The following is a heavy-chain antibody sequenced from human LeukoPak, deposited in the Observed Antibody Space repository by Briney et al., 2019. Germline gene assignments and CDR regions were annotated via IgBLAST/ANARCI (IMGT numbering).Heavy chain of an antibody. J-gene: IGHJ4*02. Sequence: GGSLRLSCAASGFTFDDYAMHWVRQAPGKGLEWVSGISWNSGSIGYADSVKGRFTISRGNAKNSLYLQMNSLRAEDTALYYCAKDISYDFWSGYFSYWGQGTLVTVSS. CDR1: GFTFDDYA. CDR3: AKDISYDFWSGYFSY. V-gene: IGHV3-9*01. D-gene: IGHD3-3*01. CDR2: ISWNSGSI.